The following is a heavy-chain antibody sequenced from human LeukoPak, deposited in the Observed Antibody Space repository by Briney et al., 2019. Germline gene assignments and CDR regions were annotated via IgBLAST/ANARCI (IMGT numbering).Heavy chain of an antibody. CDR2: ISSSSSTI. V-gene: IGHV3-48*04. Sequence: PGGSLRLSCAASGFTFSSYSMNWVRQAPGKGLEWVSYISSSSSTIYYADSVKGRFTISRDNAKNSLYLQMNSLRAEDTAVYYCAGDRVPASSEFDYWGQGTLVTVSS. D-gene: IGHD3-22*01. J-gene: IGHJ4*02. CDR1: GFTFSSYS. CDR3: AGDRVPASSEFDY.